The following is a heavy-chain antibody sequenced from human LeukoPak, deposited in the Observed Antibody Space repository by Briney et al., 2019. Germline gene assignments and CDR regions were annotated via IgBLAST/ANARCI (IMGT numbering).Heavy chain of an antibody. CDR2: IYYSGST. J-gene: IGHJ4*02. CDR3: AKMGGSSWYEAHDY. Sequence: SQTLSLTCTVSGGSISSGDYYWSWIRQPPGKGLEWIGYIYYSGSTYYNPSLKSRVTISVDTSKNQFSLKLSSVTAADTAVYYCAKMGGSSWYEAHDYWGQGTLVTVSS. CDR1: GGSISSGDYY. V-gene: IGHV4-30-4*03. D-gene: IGHD6-13*01.